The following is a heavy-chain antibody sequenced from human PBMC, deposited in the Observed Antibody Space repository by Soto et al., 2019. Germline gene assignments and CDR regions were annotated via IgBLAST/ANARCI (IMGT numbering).Heavy chain of an antibody. CDR2: IKQDGSEK. V-gene: IGHV3-7*04. D-gene: IGHD3-9*01. CDR1: GFTFSSYW. CDR3: ARDLDILTGYHGMDV. Sequence: EEQLVESEGGLVQPGGSLRLSCAASGFTFSSYWMNWVRQAPGKGLEWVANIKQDGSEKYYVDSVKGRFTISRDNAKNSLYLQMNGLRAEDTAVYYCARDLDILTGYHGMDVWGQGTTVTVSS. J-gene: IGHJ6*02.